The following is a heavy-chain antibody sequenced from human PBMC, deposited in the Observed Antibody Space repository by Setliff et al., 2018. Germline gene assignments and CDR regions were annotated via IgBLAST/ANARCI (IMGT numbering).Heavy chain of an antibody. V-gene: IGHV1-2*02. CDR2: INPNRDDA. CDR3: ARDGSAFFYQN. CDR1: GYTFTDSF. Sequence: ASVKVSCKASGYTFTDSFIHWVRQAPGQGFEWLGWINPNRDDAKYAQKFQHRILMAKDTSLNTVYVELSSLRSDDTATYYCARDGSAFFYQNWGQGTLVTVSS. J-gene: IGHJ4*02. D-gene: IGHD1-26*01.